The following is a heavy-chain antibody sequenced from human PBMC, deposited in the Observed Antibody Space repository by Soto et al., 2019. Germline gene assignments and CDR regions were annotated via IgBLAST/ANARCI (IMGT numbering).Heavy chain of an antibody. D-gene: IGHD6-13*01. CDR2: INHSVST. Sequence: QVQLQQWGAGLLKPSETLSLTCAVYGGSFSGYYWSWIRQPPGKGLEWIGEINHSVSTNYNPSLTSRVTLSVDTSKNQFSLKLSSVTAADTAVYYCARFGYSSRRGCDYWGQGTLVTVSS. CDR3: ARFGYSSRRGCDY. J-gene: IGHJ4*02. CDR1: GGSFSGYY. V-gene: IGHV4-34*01.